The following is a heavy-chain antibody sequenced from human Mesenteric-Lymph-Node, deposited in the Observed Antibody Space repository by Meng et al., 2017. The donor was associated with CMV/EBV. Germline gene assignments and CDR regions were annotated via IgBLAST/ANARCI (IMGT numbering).Heavy chain of an antibody. D-gene: IGHD6-19*01. J-gene: IGHJ4*02. CDR1: GGTFSSYA. V-gene: IGHV1-69*10. CDR2: IIPILGIA. Sequence: SVKVSCKASGGTFSSYAISWVRQAPGQGLEWMGGIIPILGIANYAQKFQGRVTITADKSTATTHMELSNLKYDDTAVYYCAREAGSRLGGPPYWGQGTLVTVSS. CDR3: AREAGSRLGGPPY.